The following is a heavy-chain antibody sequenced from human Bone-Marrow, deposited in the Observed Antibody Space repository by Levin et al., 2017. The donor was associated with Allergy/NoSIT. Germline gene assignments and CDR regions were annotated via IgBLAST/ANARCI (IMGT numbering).Heavy chain of an antibody. D-gene: IGHD3-22*01. CDR3: ARATPPPPHYYDSSGYYYSGWVYYYYGMDV. CDR1: GFTFSSYA. J-gene: IGHJ6*02. V-gene: IGHV3-30-3*01. CDR2: ISYDGSNK. Sequence: GGSLRLSCAASGFTFSSYAMHWVRQAPGKGLEWVAVISYDGSNKYYADSVKGRFTISRDNSKNTLYLQMNSLRAEDTAVYYCARATPPPPHYYDSSGYYYSGWVYYYYGMDVWGQGTTVTVSS.